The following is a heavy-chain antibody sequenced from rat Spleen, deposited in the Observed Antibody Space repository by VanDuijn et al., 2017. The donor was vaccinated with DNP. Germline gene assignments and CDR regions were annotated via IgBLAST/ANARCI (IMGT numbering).Heavy chain of an antibody. V-gene: IGHV5-25*01. CDR2: VSPSGGSS. CDR3: VRRDGYSGDVWFAY. D-gene: IGHD1-1*01. CDR1: GFTFSTYD. Sequence: EVQLVESGGGLVQPGRSMKLSCAASGFTFSTYDMAWVRQAPTKGLEWVASVSPSGGSSYYRDPVKGRFTISRDKEKSSLYLQMNSLKSGDTAFFYCVRRDGYSGDVWFAYWGQCTLVTVSS. J-gene: IGHJ3*01.